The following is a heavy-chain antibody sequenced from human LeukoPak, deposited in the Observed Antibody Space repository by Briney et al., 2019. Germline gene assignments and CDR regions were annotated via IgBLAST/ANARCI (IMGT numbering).Heavy chain of an antibody. CDR1: GGSISSSSYY. J-gene: IGHJ4*02. D-gene: IGHD3-22*01. Sequence: SETLPLTCTVSGGSISSSSYYWGWIRQPPGKGLEWIGSIYYSGSTYYNPSLKSRVTISVDTSKNQFSLKLSSVTAADTAVYYCARDQYYYGSSGYLTFDYWGQGTLVTVSS. CDR2: IYYSGST. CDR3: ARDQYYYGSSGYLTFDY. V-gene: IGHV4-39*07.